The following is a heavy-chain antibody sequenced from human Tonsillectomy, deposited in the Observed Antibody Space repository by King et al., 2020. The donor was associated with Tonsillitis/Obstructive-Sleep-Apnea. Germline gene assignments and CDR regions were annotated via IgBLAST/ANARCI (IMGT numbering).Heavy chain of an antibody. D-gene: IGHD1-26*01. CDR2: ISNDGNNK. CDR1: GFTFSSYA. V-gene: IGHV3-30*04. J-gene: IGHJ4*02. CDR3: VRLGGRRGFDY. Sequence: VQLVESGGGVVQPGRSLRLACAGSGFTFSSYAMHWVRQAPGKGLEWVAVISNDGNNKYYADSVKGRFTISRDNSKNTLYLQMNSLRPEDSAVYFCVRLGGRRGFDYWGQGTLVTVSS.